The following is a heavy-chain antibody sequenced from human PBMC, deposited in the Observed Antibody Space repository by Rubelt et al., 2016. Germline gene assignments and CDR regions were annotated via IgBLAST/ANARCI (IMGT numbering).Heavy chain of an antibody. D-gene: IGHD3-3*01. CDR3: ASADYDFWSGSDRNWFDP. CDR1: GYSISSGYY. V-gene: IGHV4-38-2*02. Sequence: QVQLQESGAGLVKPSETLSLTCTVSGYSISSGYYWGWIRQPTGKGLERCGSIYHSGSTYYNPSLKSRVTISVDTSKNQFSLKLSSVTAADTAVYYCASADYDFWSGSDRNWFDPWGQGTLVTVSS. J-gene: IGHJ5*02. CDR2: IYHSGST.